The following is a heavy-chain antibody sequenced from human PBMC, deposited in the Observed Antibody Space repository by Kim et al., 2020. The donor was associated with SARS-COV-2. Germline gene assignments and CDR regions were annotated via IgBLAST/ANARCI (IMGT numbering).Heavy chain of an antibody. J-gene: IGHJ5*02. V-gene: IGHV6-1*01. D-gene: IGHD2-15*01. CDR1: GDSVSSNSAA. CDR3: ARTVYCSGGSCYHDWFDP. CDR2: TYYRSKWYN. Sequence: SQTLSLTCAISGDSVSSNSAAWNWIRQSPSRGLEWLGRTYYRSKWYNDYAVSVKSRITINPATSKNQFSLQLNSVTPEDTAVYYCARTVYCSGGSCYHDWFDPWGQGTLVTVSS.